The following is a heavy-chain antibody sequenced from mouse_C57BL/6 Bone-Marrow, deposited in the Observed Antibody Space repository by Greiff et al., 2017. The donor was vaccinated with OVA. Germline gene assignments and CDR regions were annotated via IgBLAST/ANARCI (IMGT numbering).Heavy chain of an antibody. CDR3: ARGPYYYGSNHWDFDV. CDR2: TFYSGIT. Sequence: EVKLQESGPSLVRPSQTLSLTCTVTGFSITSDCYWIWIRQFPGNKLEYIGYTFYSGITYYNPSLESRTYITRDTSKNQFSLKLSSVTTEDTATYYCARGPYYYGSNHWDFDVWGTGTTVTVSS. CDR1: GFSITSDCY. D-gene: IGHD1-1*01. J-gene: IGHJ1*03. V-gene: IGHV3-3*01.